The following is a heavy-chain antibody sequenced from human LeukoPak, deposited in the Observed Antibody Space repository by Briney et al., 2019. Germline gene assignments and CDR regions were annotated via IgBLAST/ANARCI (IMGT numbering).Heavy chain of an antibody. CDR3: ARYLGYYDSSGSDAFDI. CDR2: ISAYNGNT. Sequence: ASVKVSCKASGYTFTSYDINWVRQAPGQGLEWMGWISAYNGNTNYAQKLQGRVTMTTDTSTSTAYMELRSLRSDDTAVYYCARYLGYYDSSGSDAFDIWGQGTMVTVSS. V-gene: IGHV1-18*01. D-gene: IGHD3-22*01. J-gene: IGHJ3*02. CDR1: GYTFTSYD.